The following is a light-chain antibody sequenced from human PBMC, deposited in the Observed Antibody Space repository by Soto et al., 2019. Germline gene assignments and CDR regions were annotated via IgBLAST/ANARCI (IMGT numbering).Light chain of an antibody. J-gene: IGKJ2*01. CDR3: KQYKSYPYT. V-gene: IGKV1-5*03. Sequence: DIQMTQSPSTLSASIGDRVTITCRASQSVSQSISSRLGWFQQKPGRPLKLLIYKASTLETGVSSRFIGSGSGTEFTLTISSLQPDDVATYYCKQYKSYPYTFGQWTKLEIK. CDR1: QSISSR. CDR2: KAS.